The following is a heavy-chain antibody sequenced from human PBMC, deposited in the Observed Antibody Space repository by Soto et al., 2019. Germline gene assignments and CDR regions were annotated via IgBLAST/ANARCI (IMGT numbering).Heavy chain of an antibody. J-gene: IGHJ6*02. CDR3: ARIYDSSGYYYGSPYYYYGMDV. D-gene: IGHD3-22*01. Sequence: SETLSLTCTVSGGSISSYYLSWIRQPPGKGLEWIGYIYYSGSTNYNPSLKSRVTISVDTSKNQFSLKLSSVTAADTAVYYCARIYDSSGYYYGSPYYYYGMDVWGQGTTVTVSS. CDR2: IYYSGST. V-gene: IGHV4-59*01. CDR1: GGSISSYY.